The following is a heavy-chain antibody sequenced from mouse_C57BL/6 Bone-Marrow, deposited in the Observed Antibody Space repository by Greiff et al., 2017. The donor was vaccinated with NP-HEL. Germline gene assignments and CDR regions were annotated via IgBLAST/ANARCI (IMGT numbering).Heavy chain of an antibody. J-gene: IGHJ4*01. CDR1: GYTFPDYN. CDR3: ARAESSYVYYYAMDY. V-gene: IGHV1-18*01. CDR2: INPNNGGT. Sequence: VQLQQSGPELVKPGASVKIPCKASGYTFPDYNMDWVKQSHGKSLEWIGDINPNNGGTIYNQKFKGKATLTVDKSFSTAYMELRSLTSEDTAVYYCARAESSYVYYYAMDYWGQGTSVTVSS. D-gene: IGHD1-1*01.